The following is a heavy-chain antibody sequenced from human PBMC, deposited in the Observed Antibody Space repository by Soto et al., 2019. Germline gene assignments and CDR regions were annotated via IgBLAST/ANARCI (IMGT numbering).Heavy chain of an antibody. Sequence: SETLSLTCAVYGGSFSGYYWSWIRQPPGKGLEWIGEINHSGSTNYNPSLKSRVTISVDTSKNQFSLKLSSVTAADTAVYYCARGGYCSGGSCYWFDPWGQGTLVTVSS. CDR1: GGSFSGYY. V-gene: IGHV4-34*01. D-gene: IGHD2-15*01. CDR2: INHSGST. CDR3: ARGGYCSGGSCYWFDP. J-gene: IGHJ5*02.